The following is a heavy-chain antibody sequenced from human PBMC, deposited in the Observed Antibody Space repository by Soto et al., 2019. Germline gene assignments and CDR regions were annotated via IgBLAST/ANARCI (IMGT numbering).Heavy chain of an antibody. CDR1: GYTFTSYY. CDR3: SLLGVSYYYDSSGYSQHYYYYYGMDV. D-gene: IGHD3-22*01. CDR2: INPSGGST. V-gene: IGHV1-46*03. J-gene: IGHJ6*02. Sequence: ASVKVSCKASGYTFTSYYMHWVRQAPGQGLEWMGIINPSGGSTSYAQKFQGRVTMTRDTFTSTVYMELSSLRSEDTAVYYCSLLGVSYYYDSSGYSQHYYYYYGMDVWGQGTTVTVSS.